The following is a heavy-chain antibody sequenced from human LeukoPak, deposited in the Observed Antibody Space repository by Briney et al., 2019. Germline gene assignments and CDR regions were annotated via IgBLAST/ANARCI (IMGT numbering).Heavy chain of an antibody. D-gene: IGHD3-22*01. V-gene: IGHV3-30-3*01. CDR3: ARDGMQYYYDSSGYHSGYFDC. CDR2: ISYDETYI. J-gene: IGHJ4*02. Sequence: PGGSLRLSCAASGFTFSIYAMHWVRQAPGKGLEWVALISYDETYIYYADSVKGRFTTSRDNSKNTLYLQMNSLRAEDTAVYYCARDGMQYYYDSSGYHSGYFDCWGQGTLVTVSS. CDR1: GFTFSIYA.